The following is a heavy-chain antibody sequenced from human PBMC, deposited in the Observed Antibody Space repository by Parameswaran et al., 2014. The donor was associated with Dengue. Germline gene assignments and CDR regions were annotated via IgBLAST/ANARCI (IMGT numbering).Heavy chain of an antibody. D-gene: IGHD2-21*01. CDR1: GFTVNYSF. V-gene: IGHV3-66*01. Sequence: QAGGSLRLSCVASGFTVNYSFMSWVRQAPGKGLEWVSVIYGAGDTYYADSVKGRFTISRDTSKNTLYLQMNSLRVEDTAVYYCARDRAIPRMDVWGQGTTVTVSS. CDR2: IYGAGDT. CDR3: ARDRAIPRMDV. J-gene: IGHJ6*02.